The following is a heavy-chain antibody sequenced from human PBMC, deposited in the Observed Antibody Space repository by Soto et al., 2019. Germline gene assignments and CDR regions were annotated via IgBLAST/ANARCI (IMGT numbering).Heavy chain of an antibody. CDR1: GYTFTSYG. J-gene: IGHJ4*02. D-gene: IGHD3-9*01. Sequence: QVQLVQSGAEVKKPGASVKVSCKASGYTFTSYGISWVRQAPGQGLEWMGWISAYSGNTNYAQNLQGRVTMTTDTSTSTAYMEMRSLRSDDTAVYYCARQYDILTGYYLEVGYWGQGTLVTVSS. V-gene: IGHV1-18*01. CDR3: ARQYDILTGYYLEVGY. CDR2: ISAYSGNT.